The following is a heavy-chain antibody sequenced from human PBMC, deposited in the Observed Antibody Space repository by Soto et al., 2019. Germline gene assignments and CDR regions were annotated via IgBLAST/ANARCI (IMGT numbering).Heavy chain of an antibody. CDR1: GFTFSSYE. CDR2: ISSSGSTI. V-gene: IGHV3-48*03. CDR3: ARDSSYSSSWSGGMDV. J-gene: IGHJ6*02. Sequence: EVQLVESGGGLVQPGGSLRLSCAASGFTFSSYERNWVRQAPGKGLEWVSYISSSGSTIYYADSVKGRFTISRDNAKNSLYLQMNSLRAEDTAVYYCARDSSYSSSWSGGMDVWGQGTTVTVSS. D-gene: IGHD6-13*01.